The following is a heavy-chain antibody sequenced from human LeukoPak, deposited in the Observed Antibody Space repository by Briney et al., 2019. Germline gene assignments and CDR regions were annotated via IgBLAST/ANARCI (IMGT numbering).Heavy chain of an antibody. CDR1: GFTVSSNF. CDR3: ARVMTTLTNEAFDI. CDR2: INSDGSIT. J-gene: IGHJ3*02. D-gene: IGHD1-14*01. V-gene: IGHV3-74*01. Sequence: GGSLRLSCAASGFTVSSNFMNWVRQAPGKGLVWVSRINSDGSITDYAGSVEGRFTISRDNAKDTLYLQMGSLGVEDSAIYYCARVMTTLTNEAFDIWGQGTMVIVSS.